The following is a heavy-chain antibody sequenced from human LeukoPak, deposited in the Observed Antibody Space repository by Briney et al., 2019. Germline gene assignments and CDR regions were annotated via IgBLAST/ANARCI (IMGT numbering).Heavy chain of an antibody. V-gene: IGHV3-7*05. Sequence: GQSLRLSCAASGFTFSSSWMTWVRQAPGKGLEWVAYKNEDGSEKYYVESVRGRFRISRDNTNTSLYPQMSSLRGEDTAVYYCATWSNAWEFDYWGQGTLVSVSS. D-gene: IGHD1-26*01. CDR2: KNEDGSEK. CDR3: ATWSNAWEFDY. J-gene: IGHJ4*02. CDR1: GFTFSSSW.